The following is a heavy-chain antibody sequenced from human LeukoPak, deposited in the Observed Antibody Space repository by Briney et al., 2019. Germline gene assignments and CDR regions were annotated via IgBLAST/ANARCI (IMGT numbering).Heavy chain of an antibody. CDR3: ARGGVPYSFDF. CDR2: ISSSGSTI. D-gene: IGHD1-1*01. J-gene: IGHJ4*02. Sequence: GGSLRLSCAASGFTFSSYEMNWVRQAPGKGLEWVSYISSSGSTIYYADSVKGRFTISRDNAKNSLYLQMNSLRADDTAVYYCARGGVPYSFDFWGQGTLVTVSS. CDR1: GFTFSSYE. V-gene: IGHV3-48*03.